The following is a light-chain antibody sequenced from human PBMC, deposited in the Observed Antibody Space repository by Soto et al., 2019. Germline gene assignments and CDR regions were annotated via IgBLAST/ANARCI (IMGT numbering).Light chain of an antibody. CDR1: SSNIGSNY. CDR2: RNN. J-gene: IGLJ2*01. V-gene: IGLV1-47*01. CDR3: AAGDDSLSGVV. Sequence: QSVLTQPPSASGTPGQRVTISCSGSSSNIGSNYVFWYQHLPGTAPKLLIYRNNQRPSGVPDRFSGSKSGTSASLAIRGLRSEDETDYYGAAGDDSLSGVVFGGGTKLTVL.